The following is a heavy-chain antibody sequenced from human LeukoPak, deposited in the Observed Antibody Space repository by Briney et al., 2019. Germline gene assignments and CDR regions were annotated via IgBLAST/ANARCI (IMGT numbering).Heavy chain of an antibody. V-gene: IGHV1-24*01. J-gene: IGHJ3*02. CDR3: ATVPSSTTVIKGRGCAFYI. D-gene: IGHD4-17*01. CDR1: GYTLTELS. CDR2: FDPEDGET. Sequence: ASVKVSCKVSGYTLTELSMHWVRQAPGKGLEWRGGFDPEDGETIYAQKFQGRVTMTEDTSTDTAYMRLSSLRSGDTAVYYCATVPSSTTVIKGRGCAFYIWGQGKMVSV.